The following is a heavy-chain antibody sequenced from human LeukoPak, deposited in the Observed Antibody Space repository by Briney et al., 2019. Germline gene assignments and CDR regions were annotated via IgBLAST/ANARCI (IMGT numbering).Heavy chain of an antibody. J-gene: IGHJ4*02. CDR3: ESSRGGYVPIDY. Sequence: ASVKVSCKASGGTFSSYAISWVRQAPGQGLEWMGWINPNSGGTNYAQKFQGRVTMTRDTSISTAYMELSRLRADDTAVYYCESSRGGYVPIDYWGEGTLVSVSS. CDR1: GGTFSSYA. D-gene: IGHD3-16*01. V-gene: IGHV1-2*02. CDR2: INPNSGGT.